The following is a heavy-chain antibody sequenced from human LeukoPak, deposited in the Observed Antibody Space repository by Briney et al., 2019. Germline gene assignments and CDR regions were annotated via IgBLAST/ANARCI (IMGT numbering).Heavy chain of an antibody. D-gene: IGHD1-14*01. CDR3: ARDQQYHRPAGWFDP. V-gene: IGHV4-39*01. CDR2: ISYSGRT. CDR1: DGSISSNSYY. J-gene: IGHJ5*02. Sequence: SETLSLTCIVSDGSISSNSYYWGWIHQPPGKGLEWIGSISYSGRTYYNPSLESRVTISVDASKNQFSLELNSVTAADTAVYYCARDQQYHRPAGWFDPWGQGTLVTVSS.